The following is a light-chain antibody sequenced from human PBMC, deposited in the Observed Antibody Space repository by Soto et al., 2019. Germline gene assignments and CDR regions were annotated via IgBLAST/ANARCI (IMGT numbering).Light chain of an antibody. CDR2: GAS. V-gene: IGKV3-20*01. J-gene: IGKJ1*01. Sequence: IVLTQSPDTLSLSPGERATLSCRASQSVSSSYLAWYQQKPGQAPRLLIYGASSRATGIPDRFSGSGSGTDFTLTTSRLEPEDFAVYYCQQYKTFGQGTKVDIK. CDR3: QQYKT. CDR1: QSVSSSY.